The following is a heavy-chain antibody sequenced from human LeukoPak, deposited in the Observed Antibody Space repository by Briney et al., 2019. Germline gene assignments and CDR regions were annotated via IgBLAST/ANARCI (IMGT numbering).Heavy chain of an antibody. CDR1: GFTFSSYE. D-gene: IGHD3-22*01. J-gene: IGHJ4*02. CDR2: ISSSGSTI. V-gene: IGHV3-48*03. Sequence: GGSLRLSCAASGFTFSSYEMNWVRQAPGKGLEWVSYISSSGSTIYYADSVKGRFTISRDNSKNTLYLQMNSLRAEDTAVYYCAKGGITMIVVVITNLFDYWGQGTLVTVSS. CDR3: AKGGITMIVVVITNLFDY.